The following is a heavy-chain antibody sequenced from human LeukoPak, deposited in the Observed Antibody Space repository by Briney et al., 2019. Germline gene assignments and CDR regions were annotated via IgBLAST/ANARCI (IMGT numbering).Heavy chain of an antibody. Sequence: SETLSLTCSVSGGSISSSSYYWGWIRQPPGKGLEWIGSIYYSGNTYYDPSLKSRVTVSVDTSKNQFSLKLNSVTAADTAVYYCARLPSSSWLNWFDPWGQGTLVTVSS. J-gene: IGHJ5*02. D-gene: IGHD6-13*01. CDR2: IYYSGNT. V-gene: IGHV4-39*01. CDR3: ARLPSSSWLNWFDP. CDR1: GGSISSSSYY.